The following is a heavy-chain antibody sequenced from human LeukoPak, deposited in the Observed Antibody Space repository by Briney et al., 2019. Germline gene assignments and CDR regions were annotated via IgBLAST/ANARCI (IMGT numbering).Heavy chain of an antibody. CDR3: AKEPVGLWFGELPQFDY. D-gene: IGHD3-10*01. CDR1: GFTFSSYA. V-gene: IGHV3-23*01. Sequence: GGSLRLSCAASGFTFSSYAMSWVRQAPGKGLEWVSAISGSGGSTYYADSVKGRFTISRDNSKNTLYLQMNSLRAEDTAVYYCAKEPVGLWFGELPQFDYWGQGTLVTASS. CDR2: ISGSGGST. J-gene: IGHJ4*02.